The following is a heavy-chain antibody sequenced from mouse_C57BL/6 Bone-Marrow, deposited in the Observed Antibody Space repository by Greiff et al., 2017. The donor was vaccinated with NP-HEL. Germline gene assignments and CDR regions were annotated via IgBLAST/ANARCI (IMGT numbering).Heavy chain of an antibody. J-gene: IGHJ4*01. Sequence: QVQLQQSGAELVKPGASVKLSCKASGYTFTEYTIHWVTQRSGQGLEWIGWFYPGSGSIKYNEKFKDKATLTADKSSSTVYMELSRLTSEDSAVYFCARHEEAPITTVVDPYAMDYWGQGTSVTVSS. D-gene: IGHD1-1*01. CDR3: ARHEEAPITTVVDPYAMDY. V-gene: IGHV1-62-2*01. CDR1: GYTFTEYT. CDR2: FYPGSGSI.